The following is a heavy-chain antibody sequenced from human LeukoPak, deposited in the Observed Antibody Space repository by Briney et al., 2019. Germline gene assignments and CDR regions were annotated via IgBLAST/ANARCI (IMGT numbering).Heavy chain of an antibody. V-gene: IGHV3-48*03. D-gene: IGHD2-8*01. Sequence: TGGSLRLSCAASGFTFSSYEMNWVRQAPGKGLEWVSYISSSGSTIYYADSVKGRFTISRDNAKNSLYLQMNSLRAEDTAVYYCARTKWYYYYMDVWGKGTTVTISS. CDR3: ARTKWYYYYMDV. J-gene: IGHJ6*03. CDR2: ISSSGSTI. CDR1: GFTFSSYE.